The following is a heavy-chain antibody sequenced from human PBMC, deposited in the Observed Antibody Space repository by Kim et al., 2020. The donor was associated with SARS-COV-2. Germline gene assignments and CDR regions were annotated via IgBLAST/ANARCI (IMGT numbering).Heavy chain of an antibody. CDR3: AKDRLRWELLPHDFDY. J-gene: IGHJ4*02. CDR1: GFTFSSYA. D-gene: IGHD1-26*01. Sequence: GGSLRLSCAASGFTFSSYAMSWVRQAPGKGLEWVSAISGSGGSTYYADSVKGRFTISRDNSKNTLYLQMNSLRAEDTAVYYCAKDRLRWELLPHDFDYWGQGTLVTVSS. CDR2: ISGSGGST. V-gene: IGHV3-23*01.